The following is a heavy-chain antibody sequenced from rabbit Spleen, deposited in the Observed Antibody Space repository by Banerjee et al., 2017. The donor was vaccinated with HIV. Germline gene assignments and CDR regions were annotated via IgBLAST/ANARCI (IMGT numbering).Heavy chain of an antibody. J-gene: IGHJ4*01. D-gene: IGHD4-1*01. CDR2: INIVTGKS. V-gene: IGHV1S45*01. CDR1: GVSLNDKDV. Sequence: QEQLVESGGGLVQPGGSLKVSCKASGVSLNDKDVMCWVRPAPGKGLDWIACINIVTGKSVYASWAKGRLIMSRTSSTTVTLQMTRLTAADTATYFCARDLAGVIGWNFGWWGPGTLVTVS. CDR3: ARDLAGVIGWNFGW.